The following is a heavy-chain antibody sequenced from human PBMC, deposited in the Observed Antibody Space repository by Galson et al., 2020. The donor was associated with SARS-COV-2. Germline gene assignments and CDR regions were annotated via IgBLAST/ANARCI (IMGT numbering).Heavy chain of an antibody. CDR2: FDPEDGET. CDR3: ATEPASIAADGDYGMDV. J-gene: IGHJ6*02. CDR1: GYTLTELS. V-gene: IGHV1-24*01. D-gene: IGHD6-13*01. Sequence: ASVKVSCKVSGYTLTELSMHWVRQAPGKGLEWMGGFDPEDGETIYAQKFQGRVTMTEDTSTDTAYMELSSLRSEDTAVYYCATEPASIAADGDYGMDVGGQGTTVTVSS.